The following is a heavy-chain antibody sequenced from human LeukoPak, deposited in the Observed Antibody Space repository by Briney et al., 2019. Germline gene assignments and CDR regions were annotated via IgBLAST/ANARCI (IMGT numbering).Heavy chain of an antibody. CDR1: GFPFSSYW. V-gene: IGHV3-7*04. J-gene: IGHJ4*02. CDR2: IKQDGSKE. CDR3: TRVGYIDEGIDY. D-gene: IGHD5-24*01. Sequence: GGSLRLSCVASGFPFSSYWMTWVRQAPGKGLEWVANIKQDGSKESYVDSVKGRFTISRDNAKNSLYLQMNSLRAEDTAIYYCTRVGYIDEGIDYWGQGTLVTVSS.